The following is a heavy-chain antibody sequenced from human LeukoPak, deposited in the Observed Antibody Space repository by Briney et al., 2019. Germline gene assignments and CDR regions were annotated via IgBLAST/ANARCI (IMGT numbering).Heavy chain of an antibody. D-gene: IGHD7-27*01. Sequence: PGGSLRLSCAASGFTFSSYAMSWVRQAPGKGLEWVSAISGSGGSTYYADSVKGRFTISRDNAKNTLYLQMNSLGGEDTAVYYCARETYWGLGDYWGQGALVTVSS. V-gene: IGHV3-23*01. CDR2: ISGSGGST. J-gene: IGHJ4*02. CDR1: GFTFSSYA. CDR3: ARETYWGLGDY.